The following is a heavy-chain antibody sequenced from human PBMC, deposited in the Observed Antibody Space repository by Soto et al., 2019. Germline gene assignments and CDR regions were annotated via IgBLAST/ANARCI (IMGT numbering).Heavy chain of an antibody. CDR1: GYTFTSYY. CDR3: ARGGYSSPLGRYYYYYYMDV. Sequence: ASVKVSCKASGYTFTSYYMHWVRQAPGQGLEWMGIINPSGGSTSYAQKFQGRVTMTRDTSTSTVYMELSSLRSEDTAVYYCARGGYSSPLGRYYYYYYMDVWGKGTTVTVSS. J-gene: IGHJ6*03. V-gene: IGHV1-46*03. CDR2: INPSGGST. D-gene: IGHD6-13*01.